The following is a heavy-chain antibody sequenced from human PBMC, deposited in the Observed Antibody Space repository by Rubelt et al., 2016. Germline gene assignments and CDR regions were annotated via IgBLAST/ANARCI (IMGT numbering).Heavy chain of an antibody. Sequence: MGGIIPIFGTANYAQKFQGRVTITADESTSTAYMELSSLRSEDTAVYYCAKLVGATLRDYYYYGVDVWGQGTTVTVSS. CDR3: AKLVGATLRDYYYYGVDV. CDR2: IIPIFGTA. D-gene: IGHD1-26*01. J-gene: IGHJ6*02. V-gene: IGHV1-69*01.